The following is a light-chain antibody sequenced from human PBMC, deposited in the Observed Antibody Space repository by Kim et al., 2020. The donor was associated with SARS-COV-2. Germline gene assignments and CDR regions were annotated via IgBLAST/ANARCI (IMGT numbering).Light chain of an antibody. J-gene: IGKJ4*01. CDR3: QQYGSSPLT. CDR1: QSVSSSC. CDR2: DGS. V-gene: IGKV3-20*01. Sequence: YPGERATLSCRASQSVSSSCLAWYQHKPRQAPRLLIYDGSSRATGIPDRFSGSGSGTDFTLTISRLEPEDFAVYYCQQYGSSPLTFGGGTKVDIK.